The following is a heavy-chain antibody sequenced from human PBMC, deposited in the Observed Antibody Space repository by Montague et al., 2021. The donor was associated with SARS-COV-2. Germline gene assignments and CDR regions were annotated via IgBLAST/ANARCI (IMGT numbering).Heavy chain of an antibody. CDR3: ANRGIAAAGSYRYYFDY. CDR1: GFTFSYYV. D-gene: IGHD6-13*01. V-gene: IGHV3-23*01. CDR2: ISGSGGST. J-gene: IGHJ4*02. Sequence: SLRLSCAASGFTFSYYVMSWVRQAPGKGLEWVSAISGSGGSTYYADSEKGRFTISRDNSENTLYLQMNNLRAEDTAVYYCANRGIAAAGSYRYYFDYWGQGTLVTVSS.